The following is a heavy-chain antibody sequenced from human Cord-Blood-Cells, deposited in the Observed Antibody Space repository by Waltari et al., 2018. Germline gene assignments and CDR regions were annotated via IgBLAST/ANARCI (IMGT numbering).Heavy chain of an antibody. V-gene: IGHV4-34*01. Sequence: VQPQQWGAGLLKPSETLSLTCAVSGGSFSGYYWSWIRQPPGKGLEWIGEINHSGSTNYNPSLKSRVTISVDTSKNQFSLKLSSVTAADTAVYYCARGRTYIAAALALFDYWGQGTLVTVSS. J-gene: IGHJ4*02. CDR3: ARGRTYIAAALALFDY. D-gene: IGHD6-13*01. CDR1: GGSFSGYY. CDR2: INHSGST.